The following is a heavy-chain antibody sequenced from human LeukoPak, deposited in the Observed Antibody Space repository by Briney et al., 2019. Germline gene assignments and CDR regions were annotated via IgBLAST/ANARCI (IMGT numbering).Heavy chain of an antibody. J-gene: IGHJ4*02. CDR3: ARVGTWELQRVFDY. V-gene: IGHV3-7*01. CDR2: INRHGNEV. CDR1: GFMFSDYW. D-gene: IGHD1-1*01. Sequence: GGSLRLSCAASGFMFSDYWMTWVRQVPGTGLEWVANINRHGNEVHYVDSVKGRSTISRDNAKNSLYLQLDSLRVEDTAVYYCARVGTWELQRVFDYWGQGTLVTVSS.